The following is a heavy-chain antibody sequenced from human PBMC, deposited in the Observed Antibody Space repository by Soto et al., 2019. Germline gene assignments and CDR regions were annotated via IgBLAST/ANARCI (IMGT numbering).Heavy chain of an antibody. CDR2: IYYSGST. J-gene: IGHJ4*02. CDR3: ARDGPFSSGYWFAY. D-gene: IGHD3-22*01. CDR1: GGSISSGGYY. V-gene: IGHV4-31*03. Sequence: SETLSLTCTVSGGSISSGGYYWSWIRQHPGKGLEWIGYIYYSGSTYYNPSLKSRVTISVDTSKNQFSLKLSSVTAADTAVYYCARDGPFSSGYWFAYWGQGTLVTVSS.